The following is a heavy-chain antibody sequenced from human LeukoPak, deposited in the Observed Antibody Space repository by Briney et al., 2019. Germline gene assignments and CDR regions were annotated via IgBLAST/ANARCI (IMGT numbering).Heavy chain of an antibody. J-gene: IGHJ4*02. CDR2: ISSSGSTI. CDR1: GFTVSSNY. CDR3: ARRSRGYALFYFDY. D-gene: IGHD3-22*01. Sequence: PGGSLRLSCAASGFTVSSNYMSWVRQAPGKGLEWVSSISSSGSTIYYADSVKGRFTISRDNAKNSLYLQMNSLRAEDTAFYYCARRSRGYALFYFDYWGQGTLVTVSS. V-gene: IGHV3-11*04.